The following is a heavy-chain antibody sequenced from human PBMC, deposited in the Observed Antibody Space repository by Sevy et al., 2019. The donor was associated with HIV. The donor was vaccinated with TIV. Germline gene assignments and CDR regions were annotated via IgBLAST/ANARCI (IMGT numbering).Heavy chain of an antibody. V-gene: IGHV3-30-3*01. D-gene: IGHD3-3*01. CDR1: GFTFSSYA. Sequence: GGSLRLSCAASGFTFSSYAMHWVRQAPGKGLEWVALISYDGSNKYYADSVKGRFTISRDKSKNTLYLQMNSLRAEDTAVYYCARDPLRFLEGGDIYYYYRMDVWGQGTTVTVSS. CDR2: ISYDGSNK. CDR3: ARDPLRFLEGGDIYYYYRMDV. J-gene: IGHJ6*02.